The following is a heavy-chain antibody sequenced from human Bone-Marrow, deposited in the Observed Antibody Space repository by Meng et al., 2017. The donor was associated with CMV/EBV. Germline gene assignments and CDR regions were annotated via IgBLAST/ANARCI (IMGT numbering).Heavy chain of an antibody. D-gene: IGHD2-15*01. V-gene: IGHV3-53*01. CDR3: ARESGGPHGMDV. CDR1: GFIVSTNY. J-gene: IGHJ6*02. CDR2: IYSGGRT. Sequence: GGSLRLSCAAYGFIVSTNYMYWVRQAPGKGLEWVSVIYSGGRTYYADSVKGRFTISRDTSKNTLYLQMNSLRAEDTAVYYCARESGGPHGMDVWGQGTTVTVSS.